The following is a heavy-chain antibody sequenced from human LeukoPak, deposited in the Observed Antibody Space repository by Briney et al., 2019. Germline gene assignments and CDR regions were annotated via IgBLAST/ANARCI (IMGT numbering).Heavy chain of an antibody. V-gene: IGHV1-2*02. Sequence: ASVKVSCKASGYTFTGYYMHWVRQAPGQGLEWMGWINPNSGGTNYAQKFQGRVTMTRDTSISTAYMELSRLRSDDTAVYHCASPPLLWFGELFLPLDYWGQGTLVTVSS. CDR2: INPNSGGT. D-gene: IGHD3-10*01. CDR1: GYTFTGYY. CDR3: ASPPLLWFGELFLPLDY. J-gene: IGHJ4*02.